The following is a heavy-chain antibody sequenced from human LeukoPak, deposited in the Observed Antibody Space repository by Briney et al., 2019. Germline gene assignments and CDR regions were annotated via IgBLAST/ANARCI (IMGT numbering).Heavy chain of an antibody. Sequence: PGGSLRLSCAASGFTFSAYWMHWVRQAPGKGLVWVSRITSDGSSTTYADSVKGRFTISRDNAKNTLNLQMDSLRAVDTAVYYCARSLIYYDSSGDNYEYLHHWGQGTLVTVSS. CDR1: GFTFSAYW. V-gene: IGHV3-74*01. CDR3: ARSLIYYDSSGDNYEYLHH. D-gene: IGHD3-22*01. CDR2: ITSDGSST. J-gene: IGHJ1*01.